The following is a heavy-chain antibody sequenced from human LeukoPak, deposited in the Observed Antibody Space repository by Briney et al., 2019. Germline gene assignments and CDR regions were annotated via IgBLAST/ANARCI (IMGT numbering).Heavy chain of an antibody. CDR2: ISHDGSNK. CDR1: GFTFSSYA. CDR3: ARGYCSSTTCTSSDY. J-gene: IGHJ4*02. V-gene: IGHV3-30-3*01. Sequence: HPGGSLRLSCAASGFTFSSYAMHWVRQAPGKGLEWVAVISHDGSNKYYADSVKGRFTISRDNSKNTLYMQMNGLRAEDTAVYYCARGYCSSTTCTSSDYWGQGTLVTVSS. D-gene: IGHD2-2*01.